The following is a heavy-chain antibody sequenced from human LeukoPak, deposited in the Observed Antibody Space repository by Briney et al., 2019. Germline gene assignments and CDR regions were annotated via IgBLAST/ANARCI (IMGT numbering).Heavy chain of an antibody. Sequence: SETLSLTCAVYGGSFSGYYWSWIRQPPGKGLEWIGEINHSGSTNYNPSLKSRVTISLDTSKNQFSLKLSSVTAADTAVYYCARDWVGTGHDAFDLWGQGTMVTVSS. CDR3: ARDWVGTGHDAFDL. J-gene: IGHJ3*01. CDR2: INHSGST. CDR1: GGSFSGYY. D-gene: IGHD3-10*01. V-gene: IGHV4-34*01.